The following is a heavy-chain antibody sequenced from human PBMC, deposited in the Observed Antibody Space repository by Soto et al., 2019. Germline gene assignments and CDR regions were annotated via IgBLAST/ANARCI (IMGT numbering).Heavy chain of an antibody. J-gene: IGHJ6*02. V-gene: IGHV3-30*18. Sequence: QVQLVESGGGVVQPGRSLRLSCAASGFTFSSYGMHWVRQAPGKGLEWVAVISYDGSNKYYADSVKGLLTISRYNSKNTLYLQMNSLRAEDTAVYYCAKDITVAGSRWGYYYYYGLDVWGQGTTVTVSS. CDR3: AKDITVAGSRWGYYYYYGLDV. D-gene: IGHD6-19*01. CDR1: GFTFSSYG. CDR2: ISYDGSNK.